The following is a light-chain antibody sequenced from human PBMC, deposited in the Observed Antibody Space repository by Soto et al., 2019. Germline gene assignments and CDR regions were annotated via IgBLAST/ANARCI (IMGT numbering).Light chain of an antibody. CDR2: GNI. CDR1: SANIGAGSD. V-gene: IGLV1-40*01. CDR3: QSYASSLTGHYV. J-gene: IGLJ1*01. Sequence: QSVLTQPPSVSGAPGQTVTISCTGSSANIGAGSDVHWYQQLPGTAPKLLIYGNINRPSGVPERFSASKSGTSGSLAITGLQAEDEADYYCQSYASSLTGHYVFGTGTKLTVL.